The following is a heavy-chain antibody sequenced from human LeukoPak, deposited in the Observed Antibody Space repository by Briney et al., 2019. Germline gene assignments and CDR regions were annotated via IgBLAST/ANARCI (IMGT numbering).Heavy chain of an antibody. D-gene: IGHD6-13*01. Sequence: PSETLSLTCTVSGGSISSGDYYWSWIRQPPGKGLEWIGYIYYSGSINYNPSLKSRVTISVDTSKNQFSLKLSSVTAADTAVYYCARASHVAAGLDYWGQGTLVTVSS. CDR3: ARASHVAAGLDY. V-gene: IGHV4-61*08. CDR2: IYYSGSI. J-gene: IGHJ4*02. CDR1: GGSISSGDYY.